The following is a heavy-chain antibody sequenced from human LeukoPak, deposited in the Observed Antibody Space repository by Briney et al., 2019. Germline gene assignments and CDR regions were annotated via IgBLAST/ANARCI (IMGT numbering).Heavy chain of an antibody. CDR2: IYSGGST. CDR1: GFTVSSNY. J-gene: IGHJ3*02. Sequence: GGSLRLSCAASGFTVSSNYMSWVRRAPGKGLEWVSVIYSGGSTYYADSVKGRFTISKDNSKNTLYLQMNSLRAEDTAVYYGARLTYGDYAFDIWGQGTMVTVSS. V-gene: IGHV3-66*01. CDR3: ARLTYGDYAFDI. D-gene: IGHD4-17*01.